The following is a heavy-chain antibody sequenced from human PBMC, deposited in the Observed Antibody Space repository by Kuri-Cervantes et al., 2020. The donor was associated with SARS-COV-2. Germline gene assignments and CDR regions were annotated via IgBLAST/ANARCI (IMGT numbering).Heavy chain of an antibody. V-gene: IGHV3-30*03. CDR2: ISYDGSNK. D-gene: IGHD1-1*01. CDR3: ARDGPMAGTGGDWFDP. Sequence: GGSLRLSCAASGFTVSSYAMHWVRQAPGKGLEWVALISYDGSNKYYADSVKGRFTISRDNAKNSLYLQMNSLRAEDTAVYYCARDGPMAGTGGDWFDPWGQGTLVTVSS. CDR1: GFTVSSYA. J-gene: IGHJ5*02.